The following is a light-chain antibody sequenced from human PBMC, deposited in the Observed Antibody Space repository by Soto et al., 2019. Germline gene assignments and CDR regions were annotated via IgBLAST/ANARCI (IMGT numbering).Light chain of an antibody. CDR2: GAS. CDR1: QSVGSAY. CDR3: QQYYSSHQWGYT. V-gene: IGKV3-20*01. J-gene: IGKJ2*01. Sequence: VLTQSPDTLSLSPGERATLSCRASQSVGSAYIAWYQHKPGQAPRLLISGASKRATGIPDRFSGSGSGTDFTLTISRLEPEDFAVYYSQQYYSSHQWGYTFGQGTKLEIK.